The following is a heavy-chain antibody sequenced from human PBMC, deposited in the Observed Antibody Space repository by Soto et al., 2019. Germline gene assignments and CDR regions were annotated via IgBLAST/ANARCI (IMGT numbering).Heavy chain of an antibody. V-gene: IGHV1-69*02. CDR3: AGSRHWDGDYFDKWFDP. Sequence: QVQLVQSGAELKKPGSSVKISCRASGDTFSTYTISWVRQAPGQGLDWMGRIIPILDVANYAPKFQGRVTMTADRSTSTAHMELSSLTSEDTAVYYCAGSRHWDGDYFDKWFDPWGQGTLVTFSS. CDR1: GDTFSTYT. D-gene: IGHD4-17*01. CDR2: IIPILDVA. J-gene: IGHJ5*02.